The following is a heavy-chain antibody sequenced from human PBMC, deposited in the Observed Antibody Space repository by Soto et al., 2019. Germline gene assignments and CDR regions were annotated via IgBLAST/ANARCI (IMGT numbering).Heavy chain of an antibody. J-gene: IGHJ3*01. CDR2: ISGGGST. CDR1: GVDFNDYA. D-gene: IGHD2-15*01. V-gene: IGHV3-23*01. CDR3: AKDSSRKVVVVLAGVFDV. Sequence: GSLRLSCVASGVDFNDYAMSWVRQAPGKGLEWVSVISGGGSTYYSDSVKGRFTVSRDIAKNTLYLQMDSLRAEDTALYYCAKDSSRKVVVVLAGVFDVWGQGTMVTVSS.